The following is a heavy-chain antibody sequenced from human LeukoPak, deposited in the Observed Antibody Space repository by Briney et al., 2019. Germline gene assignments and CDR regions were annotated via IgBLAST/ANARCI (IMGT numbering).Heavy chain of an antibody. J-gene: IGHJ3*02. CDR2: ISGSGGSP. CDR3: AKDRGTYYYGSGSYYKGNDALDI. Sequence: PGGSLRLSCAASGFTFSSYAMSWVRQAPGKGLEWVSAISGSGGSPYYADSVKGRFTISRDNSKNTLYLQMNSLRAEDTAVYYCAKDRGTYYYGSGSYYKGNDALDIWGQGAMVTVSS. CDR1: GFTFSSYA. V-gene: IGHV3-23*01. D-gene: IGHD3-10*01.